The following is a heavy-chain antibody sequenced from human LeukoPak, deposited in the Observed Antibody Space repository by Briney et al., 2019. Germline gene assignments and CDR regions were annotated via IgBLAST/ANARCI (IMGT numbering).Heavy chain of an antibody. CDR1: GYTFTNYG. J-gene: IGHJ4*02. CDR2: INTNTGNP. CDR3: ARDKYQLPYEIDY. D-gene: IGHD2-2*01. Sequence: ASVKVSCKASGYTFTNYGMNWVRQAPGQGLEWMGWINTNTGNPTYAQGFAGRLVFSLDTSVSTAYLQISSLRAEDTALYYCARDKYQLPYEIDYWGQGTLVTVSS. V-gene: IGHV7-4-1*02.